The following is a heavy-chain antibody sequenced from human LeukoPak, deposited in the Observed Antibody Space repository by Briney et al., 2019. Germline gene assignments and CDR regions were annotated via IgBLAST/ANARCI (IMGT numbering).Heavy chain of an antibody. D-gene: IGHD3-10*01. J-gene: IGHJ6*03. V-gene: IGHV1-69*05. CDR2: IIPIFGTA. Sequence: GASVKVSCKASGGTFSSYAISWVRQAPGQGLEWMGGIIPIFGTANYAQKFQGRVTITTDESTSTAYMELSSLRPEDTAVYYCAGRAPGWFGESVGYYYYYMDVWGKGTTVTVSS. CDR3: AGRAPGWFGESVGYYYYYMDV. CDR1: GGTFSSYA.